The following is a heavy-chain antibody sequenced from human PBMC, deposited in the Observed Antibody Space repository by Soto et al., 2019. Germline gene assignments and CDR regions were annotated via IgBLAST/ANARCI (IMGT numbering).Heavy chain of an antibody. V-gene: IGHV4-4*02. Sequence: PSETLSLTCAVSGGSISSSNWWSWVRQPPGKGLEWIGEIYHSGSTNYNPSLKSRVTISVDKSKNQFSLKLSSVTAADTAVYYCARAGAGTDYYYYGMDVWGQGTTVTVSS. CDR1: GGSISSSNW. D-gene: IGHD6-13*01. CDR3: ARAGAGTDYYYYGMDV. CDR2: IYHSGST. J-gene: IGHJ6*02.